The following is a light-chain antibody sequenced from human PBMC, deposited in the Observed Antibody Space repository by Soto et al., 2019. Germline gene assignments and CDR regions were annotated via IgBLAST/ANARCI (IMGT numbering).Light chain of an antibody. J-gene: IGKJ4*01. CDR1: QTINDW. V-gene: IGKV1-5*03. CDR3: QRYNYY. Sequence: DMQMTQSPSTLSVSVGDRVTITCRANQTINDWLAWYQQKPGKAPKLLIYGAYNLQTGVPSRFSGSGSGTEFTLTISSLQPDDFATYYCQRYNYYFGGGTKVDFK. CDR2: GAY.